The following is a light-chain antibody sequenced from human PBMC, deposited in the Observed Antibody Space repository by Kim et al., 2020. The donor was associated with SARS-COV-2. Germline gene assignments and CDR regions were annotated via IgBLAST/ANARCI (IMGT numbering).Light chain of an antibody. J-gene: IGKJ5*01. V-gene: IGKV3-11*01. CDR3: QQRGNWPIT. CDR1: QSVCSY. Sequence: EIVLTQSLATLSLSPGERATLSCRVRQSVCSYLAWYQQKPGQAPRLLVYDASNRATGIPARFSGSGSGTDFTLTISSLGPEDFADYYCQQRGNWPITFGQGTRLEI. CDR2: DAS.